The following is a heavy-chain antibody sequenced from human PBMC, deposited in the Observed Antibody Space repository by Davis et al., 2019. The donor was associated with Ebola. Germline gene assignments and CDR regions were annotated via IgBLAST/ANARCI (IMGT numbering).Heavy chain of an antibody. Sequence: ASVKVSCKASGYTFTSYDINWVRQATGQGLEWMGWMNPNSGNTGYAQKFQGRVTMTRDTSISTAYMELSRLRSDDTAVYYCARDSGSYGVDYWGQGTLVTVSS. J-gene: IGHJ4*02. D-gene: IGHD1-26*01. CDR3: ARDSGSYGVDY. V-gene: IGHV1-8*01. CDR2: MNPNSGNT. CDR1: GYTFTSYD.